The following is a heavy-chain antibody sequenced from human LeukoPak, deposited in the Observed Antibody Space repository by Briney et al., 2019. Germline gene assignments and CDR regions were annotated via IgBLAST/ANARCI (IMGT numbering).Heavy chain of an antibody. CDR1: GYTFTGYY. Sequence: GASVKVSCKASGYTFTGYYMHWVRQAPGQGLEWMGWINPNSGGTNFAQKFQGRVTMTRDTSISTAYTELSRLRSDDTAVYYCARGYYYAGSDYYDYYGMDVWGQGTTVTVPS. J-gene: IGHJ6*02. CDR3: ARGYYYAGSDYYDYYGMDV. D-gene: IGHD3-22*01. V-gene: IGHV1-2*02. CDR2: INPNSGGT.